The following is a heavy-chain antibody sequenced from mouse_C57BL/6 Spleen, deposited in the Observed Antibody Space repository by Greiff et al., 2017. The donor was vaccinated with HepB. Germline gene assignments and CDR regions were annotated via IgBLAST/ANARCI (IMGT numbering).Heavy chain of an antibody. CDR1: GFTFSDYG. Sequence: EVKVVESGGGLVKPGGSLKLSCAASGFTFSDYGMHWVRQAPEKGLEWVAYISSGSSTIYYADTVKGRFTISRDNAKNTLFLQLTSLRSEDTAMYYCARWDYDVGFDYWGQGTTLTVSS. V-gene: IGHV5-17*01. CDR3: ARWDYDVGFDY. CDR2: ISSGSSTI. J-gene: IGHJ2*01. D-gene: IGHD2-4*01.